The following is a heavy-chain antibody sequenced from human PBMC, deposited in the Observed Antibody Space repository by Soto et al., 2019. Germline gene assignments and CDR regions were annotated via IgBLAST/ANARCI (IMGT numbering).Heavy chain of an antibody. J-gene: IGHJ6*02. CDR3: ARASSAFYYGMDV. CDR1: GFTFSSYA. Sequence: VGSLRLSCAASGFTFSSYAMSWVRQAPGKGLEWVSVIGAAGDTHYPDSVKGRFTISRENAKNSVYLELNSLRAGDTGVYYCARASSAFYYGMDVWGQGTTVTVSS. CDR2: IGAAGDT. D-gene: IGHD6-6*01. V-gene: IGHV3-13*01.